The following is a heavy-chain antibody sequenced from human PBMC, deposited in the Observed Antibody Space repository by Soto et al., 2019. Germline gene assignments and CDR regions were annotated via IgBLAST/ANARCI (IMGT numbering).Heavy chain of an antibody. J-gene: IGHJ4*02. CDR1: GGSFGNSA. Sequence: QVLLVQSGAEVKKPGSSVKISCKASGGSFGNSAINWVRQTPGQGLEWLGGFIPVYRTLNYAQKFQGRVTITADESTGTAYMKLNSLAFNDTAVYYCATGVIWVGYFTVDSWGQGTRVNVAS. CDR2: FIPVYRTL. D-gene: IGHD3-3*01. V-gene: IGHV1-69*01. CDR3: ATGVIWVGYFTVDS.